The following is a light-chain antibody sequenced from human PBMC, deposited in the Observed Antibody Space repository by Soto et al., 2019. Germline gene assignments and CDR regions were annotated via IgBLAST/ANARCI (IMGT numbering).Light chain of an antibody. CDR3: QQYNNWPRT. V-gene: IGKV3-15*01. Sequence: ETVMTQSPATLSVSPGERATLSCRASQSISSDLAWYQQKPGQAPRLLIYGASTTATGIPGRFSGSGSGREFTLTISSLQSEDCAVYYCQQYNNWPRTFGQGTKLEI. CDR2: GAS. CDR1: QSISSD. J-gene: IGKJ2*01.